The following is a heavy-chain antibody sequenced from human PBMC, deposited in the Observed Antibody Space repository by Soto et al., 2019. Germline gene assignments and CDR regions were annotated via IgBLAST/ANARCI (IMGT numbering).Heavy chain of an antibody. J-gene: IGHJ5*02. Sequence: SQTLSLTCSVSGASIAGGSYYWSWVRQPPGKGLEWIGYIPSRGRPFYNPSLTSRGTISADSSKNQLSLQLTSVTAADTAVYYCVRDQYSGYDFALWGQGNLVTVSS. CDR2: IPSRGRP. CDR1: GASIAGGSYY. D-gene: IGHD5-12*01. CDR3: VRDQYSGYDFAL. V-gene: IGHV4-30-4*01.